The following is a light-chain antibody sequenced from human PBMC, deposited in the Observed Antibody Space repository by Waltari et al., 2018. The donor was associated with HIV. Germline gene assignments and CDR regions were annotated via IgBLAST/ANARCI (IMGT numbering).Light chain of an antibody. V-gene: IGKV3-20*01. CDR2: AAS. CDR1: QSVSSSY. J-gene: IGKJ2*01. Sequence: EIVLTQSPGTLSLSPGERATLSCRASQSVSSSYLAWYQQEPGQAPRLLIYAASRRATGIPDRFSGSGSGTDFTLTISGLEPEDFAVYYCQQYGSSPYTFGQGPTWRSN. CDR3: QQYGSSPYT.